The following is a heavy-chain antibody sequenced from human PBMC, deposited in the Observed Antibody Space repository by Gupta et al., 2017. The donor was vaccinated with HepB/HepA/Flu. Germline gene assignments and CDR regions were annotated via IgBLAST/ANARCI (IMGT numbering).Heavy chain of an antibody. J-gene: IGHJ4*02. D-gene: IGHD2-2*01. CDR3: VRNLSENAGLDS. CDR2: ISGGGGIT. CDR1: AFTFRGYG. V-gene: IGHV3-23*01. Sequence: EVRLLASGGGLVQPGGSLKLSCAVSAFTFRGYGMSWVGQAPGKGLEWVSAISGGGGITYYADSVKGRFTISRDNSKNTLYLQMNSLRAEDTAVYYCVRNLSENAGLDSWGQGTLVTVSS.